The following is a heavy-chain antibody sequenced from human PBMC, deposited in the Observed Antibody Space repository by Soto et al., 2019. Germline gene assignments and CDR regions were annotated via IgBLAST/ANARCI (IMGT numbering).Heavy chain of an antibody. CDR3: ARGDPLLWFGEKVYDGMDV. CDR1: GGSISSYY. J-gene: IGHJ6*02. Sequence: QVQLQESGPGLVKPSETLSLTCTVSGGSISSYYWSWIRQPPGKGLEWIGYIYYSGSTNYNPSLKSRVTISVDTSKNQFSLKLSSVTAADTAVYYCARGDPLLWFGEKVYDGMDVWGQGTTVTVSS. V-gene: IGHV4-59*01. CDR2: IYYSGST. D-gene: IGHD3-10*01.